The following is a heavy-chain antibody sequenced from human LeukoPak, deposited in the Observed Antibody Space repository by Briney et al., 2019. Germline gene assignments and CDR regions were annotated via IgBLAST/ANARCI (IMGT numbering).Heavy chain of an antibody. V-gene: IGHV1-69*01. D-gene: IGHD2-2*02. CDR1: GGTFSSYA. Sequence: GSSVKVSCKASGGTFSSYAISWVRQAPGQGLEWMGGIIPIFGTANYAQKFQGRVTITADESTSTAYLELSSLRSEDTAVYYCVREAFLRELVPAAIFDYWGQGTLVTVSS. CDR2: IIPIFGTA. CDR3: VREAFLRELVPAAIFDY. J-gene: IGHJ4*02.